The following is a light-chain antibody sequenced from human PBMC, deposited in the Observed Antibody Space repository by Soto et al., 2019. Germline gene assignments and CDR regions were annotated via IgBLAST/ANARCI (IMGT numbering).Light chain of an antibody. CDR2: GAS. J-gene: IGKJ1*01. V-gene: IGKV3-20*01. CDR1: QSVSGRH. Sequence: EIVLTQSPGTLSLSPGERATLSCRASQSVSGRHLAWYQQTPGQAPRLLIHGASSRATVIPDRFSGSGSGTDFTLTISRLEPEDFAVYYCQQYGTSISWTFGQGTKVEIK. CDR3: QQYGTSISWT.